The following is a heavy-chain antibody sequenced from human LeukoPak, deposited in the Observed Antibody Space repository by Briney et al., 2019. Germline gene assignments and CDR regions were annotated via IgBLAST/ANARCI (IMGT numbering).Heavy chain of an antibody. CDR3: ARDLAAVAGGPSFGMDV. Sequence: GGSLRLSCAASGFTFSSYSMNWVRQAPGKGLEWVSSISSSSSYIYYADSVKGRFTISRDNAKNSLYLQMNSLRAEDTAVYYCARDLAAVAGGPSFGMDVWGQGTTVTVSS. J-gene: IGHJ6*02. V-gene: IGHV3-21*01. CDR1: GFTFSSYS. D-gene: IGHD6-19*01. CDR2: ISSSSSYI.